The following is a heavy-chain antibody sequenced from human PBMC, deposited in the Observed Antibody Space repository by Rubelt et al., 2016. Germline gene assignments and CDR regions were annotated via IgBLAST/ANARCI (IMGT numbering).Heavy chain of an antibody. V-gene: IGHV4-31*03. CDR3: ARNIRGIAAAGNNWFDP. D-gene: IGHD6-13*01. CDR2: IYYSGST. Sequence: VQESGPGLVKPSQTLSLTCTVSGGSISSGGYYWSWIRQHPGKGLEWIGYIYYSGSTYYNPSLKSRVTISVDTSKNQLSLKLSSVTAADTAVYYCARNIRGIAAAGNNWFDPWGQGTLVTVSS. CDR1: GGSISSGGYY. J-gene: IGHJ5*02.